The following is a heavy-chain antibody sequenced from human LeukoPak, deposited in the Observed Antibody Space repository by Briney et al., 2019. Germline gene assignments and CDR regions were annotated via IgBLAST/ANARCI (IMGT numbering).Heavy chain of an antibody. V-gene: IGHV3-30-3*01. D-gene: IGHD2-21*01. J-gene: IGHJ4*02. CDR1: GFTFSSYA. CDR2: ISYDGSNK. CDR3: ARTISE. Sequence: GGSLRLSCAASGFTFSSYAMHWVRQAPGKGLEWVAVISYDGSNKYYADSVKGRFTISRDNSKNTLYLQMNSLRAEDTAVYYCARTISEWGQGTLVTVSS.